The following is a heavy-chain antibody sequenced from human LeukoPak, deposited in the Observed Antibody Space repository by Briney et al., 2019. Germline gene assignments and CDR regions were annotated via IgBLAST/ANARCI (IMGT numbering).Heavy chain of an antibody. CDR2: LYSDGNT. CDR1: GFTVITNG. D-gene: IGHD1-14*01. V-gene: IGHV3-53*01. J-gene: IGHJ4*02. CDR3: ARGVEPLAANTLAY. Sequence: GGSLRLPCAASGFTVITNGMTWVRQAPGKGREWVSVLYSDGNTKYADSVQGRFTISRDNSKNTLYLEMNSLSPDDTAVYYCARGVEPLAANTLAYWGQGTLVTVSS.